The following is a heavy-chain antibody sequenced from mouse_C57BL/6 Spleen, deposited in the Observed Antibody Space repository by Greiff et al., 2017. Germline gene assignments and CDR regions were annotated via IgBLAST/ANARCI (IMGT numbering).Heavy chain of an antibody. Sequence: VKLLESGAELVRPGASVTLSCKASGYTFTDYEMHWVKQTPVHGLEWIGAIDPETGGTAYNQKFKGKAILTADKSSSTAYMELRSLTSEDSAVYYCTRMGPFDYWGQGTTRTVAS. CDR1: GYTFTDYE. CDR2: IDPETGGT. CDR3: TRMGPFDY. J-gene: IGHJ2*01. V-gene: IGHV1-15*01.